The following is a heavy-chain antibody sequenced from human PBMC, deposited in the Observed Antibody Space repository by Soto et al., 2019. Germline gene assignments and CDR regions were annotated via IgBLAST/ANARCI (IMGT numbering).Heavy chain of an antibody. V-gene: IGHV4-59*01. CDR1: GGSISGYY. D-gene: IGHD3-10*01. CDR2: IYYSGIT. CDR3: ARQSRFGELFFDC. Sequence: PSETLSLTCTVSGGSISGYYWSWIRQPPGKRLEWIGYIYYSGITNYNPSLKSRVTISVDTSKNQFSLNVSAVTAADTAVYYCARQSRFGELFFDCWGQGTLVTVSS. J-gene: IGHJ4*02.